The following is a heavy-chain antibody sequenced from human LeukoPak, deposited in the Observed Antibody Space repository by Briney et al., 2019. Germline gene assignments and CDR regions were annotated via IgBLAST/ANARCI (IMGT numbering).Heavy chain of an antibody. Sequence: KSSETLSLTCTVSGGSISSSSYYWGWIRQPPGKGLDWIGSIYYSGSTYYNPSLKSRVTISVDTSKNQFSLKLSSVTAADTAVYYCARRYYDSSGYYYSPFDYWGQGTLVTVSS. J-gene: IGHJ4*02. D-gene: IGHD3-22*01. CDR1: GGSISSSSYY. CDR3: ARRYYDSSGYYYSPFDY. V-gene: IGHV4-39*01. CDR2: IYYSGST.